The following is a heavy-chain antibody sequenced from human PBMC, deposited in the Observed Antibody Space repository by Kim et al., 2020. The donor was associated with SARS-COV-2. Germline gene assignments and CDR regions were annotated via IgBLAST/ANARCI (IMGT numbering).Heavy chain of an antibody. V-gene: IGHV3-33*06. D-gene: IGHD3-10*01. Sequence: GGSLRLSCAASGFTFSSYGMHWVRQAPGKGLEWVAVIWYDGSNKYYADSVKGRFTISRDNSKNTLYLQMNSLRAEDTAVYYCANGRPYGSGSYQDAFDIWGQGTMVTVSS. CDR3: ANGRPYGSGSYQDAFDI. J-gene: IGHJ3*02. CDR1: GFTFSSYG. CDR2: IWYDGSNK.